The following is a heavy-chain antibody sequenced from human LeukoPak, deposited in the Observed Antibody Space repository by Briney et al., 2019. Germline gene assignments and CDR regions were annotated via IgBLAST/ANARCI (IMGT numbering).Heavy chain of an antibody. CDR2: ISGSGGST. CDR1: GFTFSSYA. D-gene: IGHD3-10*01. CDR3: VRTMVRGVISYFFDY. Sequence: QSGGSLRLSCAASGFTFSSYAMIGLRRAPGKGLECVSAISGSGGSTYYADSVKGRFTISRDNSKNTLYLQMNSLRAEDTAVYYCVRTMVRGVISYFFDYWGQGTLVTVSS. J-gene: IGHJ4*02. V-gene: IGHV3-23*01.